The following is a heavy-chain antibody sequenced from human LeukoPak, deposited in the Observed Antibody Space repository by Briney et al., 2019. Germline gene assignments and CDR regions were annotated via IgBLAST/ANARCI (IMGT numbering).Heavy chain of an antibody. J-gene: IGHJ4*02. CDR3: ARESSYHYGY. V-gene: IGHV4-34*01. CDR1: GGSFSGYY. D-gene: IGHD4-17*01. Sequence: SETLSLTCAVYGGSFSGYYWSWIRQPPGKGLEWIGEINHSGSTNSNPSLTSRVTISVETSKNQFSLKLSSVTAADTAVYCCARESSYHYGYWGQGTLVTVSS. CDR2: INHSGST.